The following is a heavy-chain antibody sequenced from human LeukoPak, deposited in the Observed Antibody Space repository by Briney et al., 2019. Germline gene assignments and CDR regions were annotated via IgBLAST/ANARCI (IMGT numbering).Heavy chain of an antibody. CDR3: ARGYGDRKFWFDY. CDR1: GGTFSSYA. D-gene: IGHD4-17*01. V-gene: IGHV1-69*05. CDR2: IIPIFGTA. Sequence: VASVKFSSKASGGTFSSYAISWVRQAPGQGLEWMGGIIPIFGTANYAQKFQGRVATTTDESTSTAYMELSRLISEDTAVYYCARGYGDRKFWFDYWGQGTLVTVSS. J-gene: IGHJ4*02.